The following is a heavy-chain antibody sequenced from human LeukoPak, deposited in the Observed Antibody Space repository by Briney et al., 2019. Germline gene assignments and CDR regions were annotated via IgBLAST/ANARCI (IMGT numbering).Heavy chain of an antibody. J-gene: IGHJ4*02. V-gene: IGHV3-74*01. CDR2: ISHDGII. D-gene: IGHD5-24*01. Sequence: GGSLRLSCAASGFTFSSYVMHWVRRTPGKGLVWVSRISHDGIISYADSVKGRFTISRDNAKNTLTLQMNSLRVEDTAVYFCARDWVYKIDYWGRGTLVTVSS. CDR1: GFTFSSYV. CDR3: ARDWVYKIDY.